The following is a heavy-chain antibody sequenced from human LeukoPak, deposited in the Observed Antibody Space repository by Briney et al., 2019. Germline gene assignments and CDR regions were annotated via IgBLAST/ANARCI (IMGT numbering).Heavy chain of an antibody. CDR3: TRDTGTTGEVKFDP. Sequence: PSETLSLTCTVSGNSFGDYYWSWIRQPAGKGLEWIGRIYTSGSTTYNPSLKSRVTMSVDTSKSQFSLNLMSVTAADTAVYYCTRDTGTTGEVKFDPWGQRTLVTVSS. J-gene: IGHJ5*02. CDR2: IYTSGST. D-gene: IGHD4-17*01. CDR1: GNSFGDYY. V-gene: IGHV4-4*07.